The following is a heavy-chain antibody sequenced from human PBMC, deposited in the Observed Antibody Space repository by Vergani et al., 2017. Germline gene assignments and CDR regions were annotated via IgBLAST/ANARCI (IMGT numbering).Heavy chain of an antibody. CDR3: GRVADFCGLGSRLLDR. J-gene: IGHJ2*01. CDR2: MYHSGST. Sequence: QVRLQESGPGLVKPSETLSLTCSVSGGSMSGYYWSWIRQPPGKELEWIGYMYHSGSTNYNPSLETRVTISGDTSKNQFSLKLNSVTAADTAVYYCGRVADFCGLGSRLLDRWRRGILVTVSS. D-gene: IGHD3-10*01. V-gene: IGHV4-59*01. CDR1: GGSMSGYY.